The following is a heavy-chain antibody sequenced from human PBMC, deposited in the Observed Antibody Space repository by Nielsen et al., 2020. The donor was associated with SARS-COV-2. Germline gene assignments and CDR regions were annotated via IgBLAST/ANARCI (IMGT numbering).Heavy chain of an antibody. CDR2: ISGSGGST. Sequence: GESLKISCAASGFTFSSYAMSWVRQAPGKGLEWVSAISGSGGSTYYADSVKGRSTISRDNSKNTLYLQMNSLRAEDTAVYYCAKKIFGVVIIDPAFDYWGQGTLVTVSS. J-gene: IGHJ4*02. V-gene: IGHV3-23*01. D-gene: IGHD3-3*01. CDR1: GFTFSSYA. CDR3: AKKIFGVVIIDPAFDY.